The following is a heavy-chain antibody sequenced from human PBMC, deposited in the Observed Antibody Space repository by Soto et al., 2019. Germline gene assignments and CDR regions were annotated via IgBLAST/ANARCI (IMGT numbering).Heavy chain of an antibody. CDR2: ISFDGSTT. D-gene: IGHD5-18*01. CDR3: ARGGAHTAMANEY. V-gene: IGHV3-74*01. J-gene: IGHJ4*02. Sequence: SCAASGFTFSSYWMHWVLQASGKGLVWVSRISFDGSTTTYADSVKGRFTISRDNAKNTLYLQMNSLRAEDTAVYYCARGGAHTAMANEYWGQGALVTVSS. CDR1: GFTFSSYW.